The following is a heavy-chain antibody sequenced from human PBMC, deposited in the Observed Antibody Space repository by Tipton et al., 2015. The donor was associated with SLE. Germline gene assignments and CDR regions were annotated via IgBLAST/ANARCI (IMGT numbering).Heavy chain of an antibody. D-gene: IGHD4-11*01. CDR1: GFTFDDYA. CDR2: ISWHSGSI. Sequence: RSLRLSCAASGFTFDDYAMHWVRQAPGKGLEWVSGISWHSGSIGYADSVKGRFTISRDNAKNTLYLQMSSLKTEDTAVYYCTTTGLVPFDYWGQGTLVTVSS. V-gene: IGHV3-9*01. CDR3: TTTGLVPFDY. J-gene: IGHJ4*02.